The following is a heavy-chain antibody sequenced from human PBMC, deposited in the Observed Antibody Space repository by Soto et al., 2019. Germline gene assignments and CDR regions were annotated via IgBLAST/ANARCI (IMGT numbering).Heavy chain of an antibody. J-gene: IGHJ4*02. CDR1: GFTFSSYG. CDR2: IWYDGSNK. V-gene: IGHV3-33*01. D-gene: IGHD6-6*01. CDR3: ARDQEQLTGGLDY. Sequence: QVQLVESGGGVVQPGRSLRLSCAASGFTFSSYGMHWVRQAPGKGLEWVAVIWYDGSNKYYADSVKGRFTISRDNSKNTLYLQMNSLRAEDTAVYYWARDQEQLTGGLDYWGQGTLVTVSS.